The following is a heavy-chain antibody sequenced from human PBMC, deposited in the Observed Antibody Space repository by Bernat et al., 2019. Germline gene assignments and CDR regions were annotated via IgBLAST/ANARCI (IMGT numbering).Heavy chain of an antibody. J-gene: IGHJ6*02. CDR1: GGTFSSYA. CDR3: ARAPYYYDSSGPGWEDGIDV. Sequence: QVQLVQSGAEVKKPGSSVKVSCKASGGTFSSYAISWVRQAPGQGLEWMGGIIPIFGTANYAQKFQGRVTITADESTSTAYMELSSLRSEDTAVYYCARAPYYYDSSGPGWEDGIDVWGQGTTVTVSS. CDR2: IIPIFGTA. D-gene: IGHD3-22*01. V-gene: IGHV1-69*01.